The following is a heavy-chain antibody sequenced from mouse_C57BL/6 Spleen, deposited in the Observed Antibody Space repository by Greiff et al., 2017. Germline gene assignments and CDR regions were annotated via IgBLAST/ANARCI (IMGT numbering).Heavy chain of an antibody. CDR3: TTGVYYAMDY. V-gene: IGHV14-4*01. J-gene: IGHJ4*01. Sequence: VQLQQSGAELVRPGASVKLSCTASGFNFKDDYMHWVKQRPEQGLEWIGWIDPENGDTEYASKFQGKATITADTSSNTAYLQLSSLTSEDTAVYYCTTGVYYAMDYWGQGTSVTVSS. CDR1: GFNFKDDY. CDR2: IDPENGDT.